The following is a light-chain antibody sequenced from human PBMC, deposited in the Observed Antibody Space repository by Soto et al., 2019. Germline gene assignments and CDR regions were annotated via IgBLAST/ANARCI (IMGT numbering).Light chain of an antibody. V-gene: IGLV2-14*01. CDR3: SSYTTSNTRQIV. CDR1: SSDVGGYTY. CDR2: DVS. Sequence: QSVLTQPASVSGSPGQVITTSCTGTSSDVGGYTYVSWYQQHPGKAPKFIIYDVSNRPSGVSNRFSGSKSGNTASLTISGLQAEDEADYYCSSYTTSNTRQIVFGTGTKVTVL. J-gene: IGLJ1*01.